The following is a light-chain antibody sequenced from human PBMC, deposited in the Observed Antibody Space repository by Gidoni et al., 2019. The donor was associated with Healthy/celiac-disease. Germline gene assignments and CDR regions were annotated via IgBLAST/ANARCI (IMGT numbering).Light chain of an antibody. V-gene: IGKV3-20*01. Sequence: DIVLTQSPGTLSLSPGERATLSCRASQSVSSSYLAWYQQKPGQAPRLLIYGASSRATGIPGRFSGSGSGTDFTLTIRRLEPEDFAVYYCQQYGSSRWTFGQGTKVEIK. CDR2: GAS. CDR1: QSVSSSY. J-gene: IGKJ1*01. CDR3: QQYGSSRWT.